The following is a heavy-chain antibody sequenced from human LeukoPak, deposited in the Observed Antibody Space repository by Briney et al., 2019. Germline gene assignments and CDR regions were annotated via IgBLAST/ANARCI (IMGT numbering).Heavy chain of an antibody. CDR2: ISSDGSDT. J-gene: IGHJ3*02. CDR1: GFTFSSYW. V-gene: IGHV3-74*01. D-gene: IGHD6-19*01. Sequence: PGGSLRLSCAASGFTFSSYWMHWVRQAPGKGLVWVSRISSDGSDTNYADSVKGRFTISRDNAKNTLYLQMNSLRAEDTAVYYCAKDVGQWLDDAFDIWGQGTMVTVSS. CDR3: AKDVGQWLDDAFDI.